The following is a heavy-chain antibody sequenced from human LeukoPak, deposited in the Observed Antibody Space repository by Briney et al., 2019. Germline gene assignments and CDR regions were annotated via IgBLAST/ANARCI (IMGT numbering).Heavy chain of an antibody. CDR2: IYPGDSDT. D-gene: IGHD4-23*01. CDR3: ARLEEHYGGIFDP. V-gene: IGHV5-51*01. Sequence: GESLKISCKGSGYSFASHWIGWVRQMPGKGLEWMGIIYPGDSDTRYSPSFQGQVTISADKSISTAYLQWSSLKASDTAMYYCARLEEHYGGIFDPWGQGTLVTVSS. CDR1: GYSFASHW. J-gene: IGHJ5*02.